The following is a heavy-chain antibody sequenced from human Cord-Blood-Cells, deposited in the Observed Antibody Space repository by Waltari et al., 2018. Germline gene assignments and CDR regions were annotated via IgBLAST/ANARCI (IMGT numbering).Heavy chain of an antibody. CDR3: ASLGGSYLGGDY. J-gene: IGHJ4*02. V-gene: IGHV3-30-3*01. Sequence: QVQLVESGGGVVQPGRSLRLSCAAPGFPFSSYAMHWVRQAPGKGLEWVAVISYDGSNKYYADSVKGRFTISRDNSKNTLYLQMNSLRAEDTAVYYCASLGGSYLGGDYWGQGTLVTVSS. CDR2: ISYDGSNK. D-gene: IGHD1-26*01. CDR1: GFPFSSYA.